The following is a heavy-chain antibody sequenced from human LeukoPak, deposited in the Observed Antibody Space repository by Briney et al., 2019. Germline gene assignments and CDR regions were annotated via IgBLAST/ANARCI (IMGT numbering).Heavy chain of an antibody. J-gene: IGHJ6*03. V-gene: IGHV3-30*02. D-gene: IGHD1-26*01. CDR2: IRYDGSNK. CDR1: GFTFSSYG. CDR3: ANMVGATGGYYYYYMDV. Sequence: PGGSLRLSCAASGFTFSSYGMHWVRQAPGKGLEWVAFIRYDGSNKYYADSVKGRFTISRDNSKNTLYLQMNSLRAEDTAVYYCANMVGATGGYYYYYMDVWGKGTTVTVSS.